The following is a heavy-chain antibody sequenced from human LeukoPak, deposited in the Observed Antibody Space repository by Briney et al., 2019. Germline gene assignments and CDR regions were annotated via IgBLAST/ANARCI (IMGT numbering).Heavy chain of an antibody. V-gene: IGHV1-2*02. CDR2: INPNSGGT. J-gene: IGHJ5*02. CDR1: GGTFSSYA. CDR3: ARVRGGFDP. Sequence: GASVKVSCKASGGTFSSYAISWVRQAPGQGLEWMGWINPNSGGTSYAQKFQGRVTMTRDTSISTAYMELSRLRSDDTAVYYCARVRGGFDPWGQGTLVTVSS.